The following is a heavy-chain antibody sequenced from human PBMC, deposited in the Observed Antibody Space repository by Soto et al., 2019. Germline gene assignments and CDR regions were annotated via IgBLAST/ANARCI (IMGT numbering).Heavy chain of an antibody. J-gene: IGHJ6*02. V-gene: IGHV4-39*01. Sequence: PSETLSLTCTVSGGSISSSSYYWGWIRQPPGKGLEWIGSIYYSGSTYYNPSLKSRVTISVDTSKNQFSLKLSSVTAADTAAYYCARHVPYYGSGSYYIDLGPYYYYYYGMDVWGQGTTVTVSS. CDR1: GGSISSSSYY. CDR2: IYYSGST. D-gene: IGHD3-10*01. CDR3: ARHVPYYGSGSYYIDLGPYYYYYYGMDV.